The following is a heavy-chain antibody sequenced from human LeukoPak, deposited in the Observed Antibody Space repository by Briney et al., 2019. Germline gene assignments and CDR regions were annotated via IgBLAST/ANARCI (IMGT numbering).Heavy chain of an antibody. Sequence: RASVKASCKASGYTFTSFDINWVRQATGQGLEWMGWMNYNSGNTGYAQKFQGRVIMTRNISISTAYMELSSLRSEDSAVYYCARVKYNWNDIFENWFDPWGQGTLVTVSS. D-gene: IGHD1-1*01. J-gene: IGHJ5*02. CDR3: ARVKYNWNDIFENWFDP. V-gene: IGHV1-8*01. CDR1: GYTFTSFD. CDR2: MNYNSGNT.